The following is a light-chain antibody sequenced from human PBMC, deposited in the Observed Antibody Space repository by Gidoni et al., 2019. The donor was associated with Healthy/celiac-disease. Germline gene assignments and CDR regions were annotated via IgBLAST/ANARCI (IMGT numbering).Light chain of an antibody. CDR2: RNN. J-gene: IGLJ1*01. CDR1: SPNIGSNY. V-gene: IGLV1-47*01. CDR3: AAWDDSLSVVYV. Sequence: QSVLTQPPSASGTPGQRVTIPCSGSSPNIGSNYVYWYQQLPGTAPKLLIYRNNQRPSGVPDRFSGSKSGTSASLAISGLRSEDEADYYCAAWDDSLSVVYVFGTGTKVTVL.